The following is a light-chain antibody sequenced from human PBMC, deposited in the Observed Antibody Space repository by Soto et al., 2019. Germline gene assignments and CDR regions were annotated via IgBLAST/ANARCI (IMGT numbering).Light chain of an antibody. CDR3: QKYHDFHYT. Sequence: DFQMTQSPSTLSASVGDGVTITCRASQSIGSGLAWYQQQPGKAPKLMIYNATNLQRGVSSRFSGSGSGTDFSLTISSLQPADSATYYCQKYHDFHYTFVQGTKLEI. CDR1: QSIGSG. CDR2: NAT. V-gene: IGKV1-5*03. J-gene: IGKJ2*01.